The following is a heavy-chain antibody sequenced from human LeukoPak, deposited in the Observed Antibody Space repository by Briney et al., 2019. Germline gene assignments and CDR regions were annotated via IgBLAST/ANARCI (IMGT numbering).Heavy chain of an antibody. V-gene: IGHV4-4*07. CDR3: ARDFAEGQSQDAFDI. D-gene: IGHD3-3*01. Sequence: SETLSLTCTVSGGSISSYYWSWIRQPAGKGLEWIGRIYTSGSTNYNPSLKSRVTMSVDTSKNQFSLKLSSVTAADTAVYYCARDFAEGQSQDAFDIWGQGTMVTVSS. CDR1: GGSISSYY. CDR2: IYTSGST. J-gene: IGHJ3*02.